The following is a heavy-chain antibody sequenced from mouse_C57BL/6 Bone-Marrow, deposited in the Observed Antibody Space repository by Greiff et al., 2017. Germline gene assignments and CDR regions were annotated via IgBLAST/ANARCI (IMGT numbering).Heavy chain of an antibody. CDR2: IHPNSGST. V-gene: IGHV1-64*01. D-gene: IGHD1-1*01. J-gene: IGHJ3*01. CDR3: ARYYYGSSYETY. CDR1: GYTFTSYW. Sequence: VQLQQPGAELVKPGASVKLSCKASGYTFTSYWMHWVKQRPGQGLEWIGMIHPNSGSTNYNEKFKSKATLTVDKSSSTAYMQLSSLTSEDSAVDYCARYYYGSSYETYWGQGTLVTVSA.